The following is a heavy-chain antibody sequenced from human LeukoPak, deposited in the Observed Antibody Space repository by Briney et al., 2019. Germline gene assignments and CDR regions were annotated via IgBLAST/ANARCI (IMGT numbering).Heavy chain of an antibody. CDR1: GASIDGYY. CDR3: ARMPPVRGVRNFYFYYYVDV. J-gene: IGHJ6*03. CDR2: IHTSGTT. D-gene: IGHD3-10*01. V-gene: IGHV4-4*07. Sequence: SETLSLTCTLSGASIDGYYWSWIRQPAGQSPEWIGRIHTSGTTNYNPAFKSRVIMSVDTSDKQFSLNVSSVTASDTAVYYSARMPPVRGVRNFYFYYYVDVWGRGTTVTVSS.